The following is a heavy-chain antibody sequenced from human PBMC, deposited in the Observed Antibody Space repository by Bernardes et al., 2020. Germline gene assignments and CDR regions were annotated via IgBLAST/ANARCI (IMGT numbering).Heavy chain of an antibody. Sequence: GGSLRLSCAASGFTFNNYYMHWVRQTPGKGLVWVSRVREDGGGYRTYVDSVRGRFTISRDNVKNTLYLQMNSLRAEDTAIYYCVRDGGKRGRDWYFDLWGRGTLVTVSS. V-gene: IGHV3-74*01. J-gene: IGHJ2*01. D-gene: IGHD1-26*01. CDR1: GFTFNNYY. CDR2: VREDGGGYR. CDR3: VRDGGKRGRDWYFDL.